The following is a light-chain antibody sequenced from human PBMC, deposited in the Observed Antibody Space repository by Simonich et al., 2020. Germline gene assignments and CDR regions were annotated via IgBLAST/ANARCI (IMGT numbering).Light chain of an antibody. Sequence: SSELTQDPAVSVALGQTVRITCQGDSLSSYYASWYQQKPGQAPVLVIYGKNNRPSGIPDRFSGSGSGNTASLTITGAQAEDEADYYCNSRDSSGNHLVVFGGGTKLTVL. V-gene: IGLV3-19*01. CDR1: SLSSYY. J-gene: IGLJ2*01. CDR2: GKN. CDR3: NSRDSSGNHLVV.